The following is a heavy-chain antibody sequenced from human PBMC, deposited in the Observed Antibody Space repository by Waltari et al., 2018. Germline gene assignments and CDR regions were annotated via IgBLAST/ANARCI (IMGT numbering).Heavy chain of an antibody. CDR1: GFTFSSYA. V-gene: IGHV3-30-3*01. CDR3: ASPLVRAATGGGY. CDR2: ISYEGSNK. D-gene: IGHD2-2*01. Sequence: QVQLVESGGGWVKPGRSLSLSCAASGFTFSSYAMHGFRRAQGKGREWVAVISYEGSNKYYADSVKGRFTISRDNSKNTLYLQMNSLRAEDTAVYYCASPLVRAATGGGYWGQGTLVTVSS. J-gene: IGHJ4*02.